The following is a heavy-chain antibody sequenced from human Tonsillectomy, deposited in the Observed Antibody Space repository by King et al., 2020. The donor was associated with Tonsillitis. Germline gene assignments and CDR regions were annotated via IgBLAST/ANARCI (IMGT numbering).Heavy chain of an antibody. V-gene: IGHV5-51*01. D-gene: IGHD6-19*01. Sequence: VQLVESGAEVKKPGESLKISCTGSGYSFTSYWIGWVRQMPGKGLEWMGIIYPGDSDTRYSPSFQGQVTISADNSISTAYLQWSSLKDSDTAMYYCARLFIAVAGIGEEGFDYWGQGTLVTVSS. J-gene: IGHJ4*02. CDR3: ARLFIAVAGIGEEGFDY. CDR1: GYSFTSYW. CDR2: IYPGDSDT.